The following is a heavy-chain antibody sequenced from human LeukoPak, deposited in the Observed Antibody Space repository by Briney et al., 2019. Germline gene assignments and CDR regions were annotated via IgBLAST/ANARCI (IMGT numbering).Heavy chain of an antibody. CDR2: ILNNDIGGNA. D-gene: IGHD1-26*01. V-gene: IGHV3-23*01. J-gene: IGHJ4*02. CDR3: VKEIKYVGATYLHS. Sequence: GGSLRLSCTASGFTFSSSTMSWVRQAPGKRPEWVSGILNNDIGGNAYYADAVKGRFTISRDDSKSMLYLEMNSLRAEDTAMYYCVKEIKYVGATYLHSWGQGTLVTVSS. CDR1: GFTFSSST.